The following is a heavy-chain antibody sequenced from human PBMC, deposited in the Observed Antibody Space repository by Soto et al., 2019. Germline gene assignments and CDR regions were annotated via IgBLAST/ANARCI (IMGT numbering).Heavy chain of an antibody. CDR2: IIPIFGTA. Sequence: SVHVSCKASRGTFSSYAISWARQAPGQGLEWMGGIIPIFGTANYTQKFQGRVTITAGETTSTAYMELSSLRSEDTAVYYCARDQGRGRYFDRAADAFDIWGQGTMVTVSS. D-gene: IGHD3-9*01. CDR3: ARDQGRGRYFDRAADAFDI. CDR1: RGTFSSYA. V-gene: IGHV1-69*13. J-gene: IGHJ3*02.